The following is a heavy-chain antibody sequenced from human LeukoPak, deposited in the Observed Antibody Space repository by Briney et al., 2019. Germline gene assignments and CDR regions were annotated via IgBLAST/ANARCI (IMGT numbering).Heavy chain of an antibody. D-gene: IGHD6-13*01. V-gene: IGHV3-30*02. J-gene: IGHJ5*02. CDR2: IRYDGSNK. CDR3: AKGPLGVAAAGTNWFDP. Sequence: PGGSLRLSCAASGFTFSSYGMHWVRQAPGKGLEWVAFIRYDGSNKYYADSVKDRFTISRDNSKNTLYLQMNSLRAEDTAVYYCAKGPLGVAAAGTNWFDPWGQGTLVTVSS. CDR1: GFTFSSYG.